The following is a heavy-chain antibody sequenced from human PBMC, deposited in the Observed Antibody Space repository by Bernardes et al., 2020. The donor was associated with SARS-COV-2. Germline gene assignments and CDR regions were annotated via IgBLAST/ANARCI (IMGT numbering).Heavy chain of an antibody. V-gene: IGHV3-33*08. Sequence: GGSLRLSCAASGFTFSSYGMHWVRQAPGKGLEWVAVIWYDGSNKYYADSVKGRFTISRDNSKNTLYLQMNSLRAEDTAVYYCARDIPIAVAGPEGDYFDYWGQGTLVTVSS. J-gene: IGHJ4*02. CDR3: ARDIPIAVAGPEGDYFDY. CDR1: GFTFSSYG. D-gene: IGHD6-19*01. CDR2: IWYDGSNK.